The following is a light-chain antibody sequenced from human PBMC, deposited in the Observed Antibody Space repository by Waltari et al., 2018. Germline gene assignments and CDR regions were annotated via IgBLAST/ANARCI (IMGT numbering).Light chain of an antibody. CDR1: RSDVGGYNY. J-gene: IGLJ2*01. V-gene: IGLV2-14*03. CDR2: DVS. CDR3: SSYISSDTLEL. Sequence: HSALTQPASVSGSPGQSITISCTGTRSDVGGYNYVSWYQQHPGKAPKLMIYDVSNRPSGVSNRFSGSKSGNTASLTISGLQAEDEADYYCSSYISSDTLELFGGGTSLTVL.